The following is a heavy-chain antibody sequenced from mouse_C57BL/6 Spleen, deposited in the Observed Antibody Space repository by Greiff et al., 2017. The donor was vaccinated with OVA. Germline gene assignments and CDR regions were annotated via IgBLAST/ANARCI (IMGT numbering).Heavy chain of an antibody. Sequence: EVKLVESGGDLVKPGGSLKLSCAASGFTFSSYGMSWVRQTPDKRLEWVATISSGGSYTYYPDSVKGRFTISRDNAKITLYLQMSSLKSEDTAMYYGASNWDYFDYWGQGTTLTVSS. D-gene: IGHD4-1*01. V-gene: IGHV5-6*02. CDR3: ASNWDYFDY. J-gene: IGHJ2*01. CDR1: GFTFSSYG. CDR2: ISSGGSYT.